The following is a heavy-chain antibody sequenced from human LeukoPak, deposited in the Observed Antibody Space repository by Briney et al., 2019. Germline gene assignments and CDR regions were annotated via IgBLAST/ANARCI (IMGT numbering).Heavy chain of an antibody. CDR1: GGSISSGGYS. D-gene: IGHD3-10*01. Sequence: SETLSLTCAVSGGSISSGGYSWSWIRQPPGKGLGWIGYIYHSGSTYYNPSLKSRVTISVDRSKNQFSLKLSSVTAADTAVYYCARVYGSGTLFDYWGQGTLVTVSS. CDR2: IYHSGST. CDR3: ARVYGSGTLFDY. V-gene: IGHV4-30-2*01. J-gene: IGHJ4*02.